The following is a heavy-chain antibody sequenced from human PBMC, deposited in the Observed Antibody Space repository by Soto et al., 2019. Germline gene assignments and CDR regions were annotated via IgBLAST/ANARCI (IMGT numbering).Heavy chain of an antibody. V-gene: IGHV4-34*01. CDR3: ARGSSSWRRYNCSAP. CDR1: GGSFSGYY. J-gene: IGHJ5*02. Sequence: SETLSLTCAVYGGSFSGYYLSWIRQPPGKGLEWIGEINHSGSTNYNPSLKNRVTISVDTSKNHFSLKLSSVTAADTFLYYCARGSSSWRRYNCSAPGAKGTLVPVS. D-gene: IGHD6-13*01. CDR2: INHSGST.